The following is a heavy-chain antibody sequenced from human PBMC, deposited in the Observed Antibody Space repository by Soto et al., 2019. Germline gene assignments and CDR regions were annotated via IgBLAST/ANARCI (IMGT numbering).Heavy chain of an antibody. CDR1: GYSFTSNW. Sequence: GESLKISCQASGYSFTSNWIGWVRQMPGKGLEWMGIINPADSDIKYSPSFQGQVTISADKSIGTAYLQWSSLKASDTAMYYCARHQRDDASRKIDCWGQGTLVTSPQ. J-gene: IGHJ4*02. CDR3: ARHQRDDASRKIDC. D-gene: IGHD3-16*01. CDR2: INPADSDI. V-gene: IGHV5-51*01.